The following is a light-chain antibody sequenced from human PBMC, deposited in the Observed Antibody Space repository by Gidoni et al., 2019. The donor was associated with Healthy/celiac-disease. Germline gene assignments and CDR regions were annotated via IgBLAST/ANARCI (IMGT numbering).Light chain of an antibody. CDR1: QSVSSN. CDR2: GAS. J-gene: IGKJ3*01. Sequence: EIVMTQSPATLSVSPGERATLSCRASQSVSSNLAWYQQKPGQAPRLLIYGASTRANGIPARFSGSGSGTECTLTISSLQSEDFAVYDCQQYNNWPLSFGPGTKVDIK. CDR3: QQYNNWPLS. V-gene: IGKV3-15*01.